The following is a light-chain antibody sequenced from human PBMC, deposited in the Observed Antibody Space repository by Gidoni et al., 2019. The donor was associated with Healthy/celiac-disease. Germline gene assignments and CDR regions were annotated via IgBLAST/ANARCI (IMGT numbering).Light chain of an antibody. J-gene: IGKJ5*01. Sequence: IVLTHSPATLSLSLGERATLSCRTSQSVSSYLAWYQQKPGQAPRLLIYDASNRATRIPARFSGSGSGTDVTLTISSLEPEDFAVYYCQQRSNWPGITFGQGTRLEIK. CDR1: QSVSSY. CDR2: DAS. V-gene: IGKV3-11*01. CDR3: QQRSNWPGIT.